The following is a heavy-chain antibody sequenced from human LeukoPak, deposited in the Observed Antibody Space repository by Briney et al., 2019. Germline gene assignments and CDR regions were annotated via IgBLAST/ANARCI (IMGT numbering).Heavy chain of an antibody. D-gene: IGHD5-18*01. CDR3: ARYTAMVLDWFDP. CDR1: GGSISSGDYY. Sequence: SQTLSLTCTVSGGSISSGDYYWRWIRQPPGKGLEWIGYIYYSGSTYYNPSLKSRVTISIDTSKNQFSLKLSSVTAADTAVYYCARYTAMVLDWFDPWGQGTLVTGSS. V-gene: IGHV4-30-4*08. CDR2: IYYSGST. J-gene: IGHJ5*02.